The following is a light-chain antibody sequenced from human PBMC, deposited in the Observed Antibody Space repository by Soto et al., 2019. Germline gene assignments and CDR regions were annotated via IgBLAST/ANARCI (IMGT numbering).Light chain of an antibody. V-gene: IGKV1-5*03. CDR1: QSVTRF. CDR3: QQYGSYSS. Sequence: ILMTQSPSTLSASVGDRVTINCRASQSVTRFLAWYQQKPGKAPKLLIYKASTLGGGVPSRFSGGGSGTDFTLTISSLQPDDSATYYCQQYGSYSSFGPGTNVDI. CDR2: KAS. J-gene: IGKJ3*01.